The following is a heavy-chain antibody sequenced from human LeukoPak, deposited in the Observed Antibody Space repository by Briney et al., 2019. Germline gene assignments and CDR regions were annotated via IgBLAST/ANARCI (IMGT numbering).Heavy chain of an antibody. D-gene: IGHD6-19*01. Sequence: GGSLRLSCAASGFTFSSYEMNWVRQAPGRGLEWVSYISSSGSTIYYADSVKGRFTISRDNAKNSLYLQMNSLRAEDTAVYYCAGGVAMAGTFGYWGQGTLVTVSS. CDR2: ISSSGSTI. CDR1: GFTFSSYE. CDR3: AGGVAMAGTFGY. V-gene: IGHV3-48*03. J-gene: IGHJ4*02.